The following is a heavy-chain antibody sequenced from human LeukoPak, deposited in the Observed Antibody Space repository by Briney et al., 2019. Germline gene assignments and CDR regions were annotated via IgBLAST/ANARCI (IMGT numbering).Heavy chain of an antibody. CDR2: IYYSGST. D-gene: IGHD5-12*01. CDR3: ARGAGYSGYDYYYGMDV. J-gene: IGHJ6*02. Sequence: SETLSLTCTVSGGSISSGGYYWSWIRQHPGKGLEWIGYIYYSGSTYYNPSLKSRVTISVDTSKSQFSLKLSSVTAADTAVYYCARGAGYSGYDYYYGMDVWGQGTTVTVSS. CDR1: GGSISSGGYY. V-gene: IGHV4-31*03.